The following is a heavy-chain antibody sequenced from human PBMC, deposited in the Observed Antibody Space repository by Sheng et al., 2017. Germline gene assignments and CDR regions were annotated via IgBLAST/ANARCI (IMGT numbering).Heavy chain of an antibody. D-gene: IGHD3-22*01. CDR2: IYHSGST. V-gene: IGHV4-38-2*01. CDR1: GYSISSGYY. J-gene: IGHJ5*02. CDR3: ARGANYYDSSGYYGFDP. Sequence: QVQLQESGPGLVKPSETLSLTCAVSGYSISSGYYWGWIRQPPGKGLEWIGSIYHSGSTYYNPSLKSRVTISVDTSKNQFSLKLSSVTAADTAVYYCARGANYYDSSGYYGFDPWGQGTLVTVSS.